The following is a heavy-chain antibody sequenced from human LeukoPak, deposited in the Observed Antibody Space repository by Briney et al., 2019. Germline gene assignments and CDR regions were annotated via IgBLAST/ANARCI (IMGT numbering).Heavy chain of an antibody. CDR3: ARDEGIAVDTRGFDY. CDR1: GFTLSSYW. J-gene: IGHJ4*02. Sequence: GGSLRLSCAASGFTLSSYWMHWVXLAPGXGLVWVSSINRDGSKTYYADSXKGRLTISRDNAKNTLYLQMSSLRAEDTAVYYCARDEGIAVDTRGFDYWGQGTLVTVSS. V-gene: IGHV3-74*01. D-gene: IGHD6-19*01. CDR2: INRDGSKT.